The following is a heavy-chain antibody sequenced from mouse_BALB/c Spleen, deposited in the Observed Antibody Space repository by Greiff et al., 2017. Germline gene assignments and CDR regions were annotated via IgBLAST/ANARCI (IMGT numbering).Heavy chain of an antibody. Sequence: EVKLMESGGGLVQPGGSRKLSCAASGFTFSSFGMHWVRQAPEKGLEWVAYISSGSSTIYYADTVKGRFTISRDNPKNTLFLQMTSLRSEDTAMYYCARGAYYRYGDYFDYWGQGTTLTVSS. J-gene: IGHJ2*01. CDR2: ISSGSSTI. V-gene: IGHV5-17*02. CDR3: ARGAYYRYGDYFDY. D-gene: IGHD2-14*01. CDR1: GFTFSSFG.